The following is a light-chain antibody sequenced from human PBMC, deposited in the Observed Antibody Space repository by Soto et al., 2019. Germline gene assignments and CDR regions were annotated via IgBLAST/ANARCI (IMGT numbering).Light chain of an antibody. CDR2: DVS. CDR3: CSYSVTYTDRV. J-gene: IGLJ3*02. V-gene: IGLV2-11*01. Sequence: QSALTQPRSVSGSPGQSVTISCTGTSSDVGGYNYVSWYQQHPGKAPKLVIYDVSNRPSGVPDRFSGSKSGNTASLTVSGLQAEDEADYSCCSYSVTYTDRVFGGGTKLTVL. CDR1: SSDVGGYNY.